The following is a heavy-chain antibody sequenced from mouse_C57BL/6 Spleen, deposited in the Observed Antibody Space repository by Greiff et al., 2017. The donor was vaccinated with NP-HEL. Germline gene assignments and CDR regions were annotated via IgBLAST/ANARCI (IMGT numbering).Heavy chain of an antibody. V-gene: IGHV1-85*01. CDR3: ASSGDYDLNWYFDV. Sequence: VQLQQSGPELVKPGASVKLSCKASGYTFTSYDINWVKQRPGQGLEWIGWIYPRDGSTKYNEKFKGKATLTVDTSSSTAYMELHSLTSEDSAVYFCASSGDYDLNWYFDVWGTGTTVTVSS. CDR2: IYPRDGST. J-gene: IGHJ1*03. D-gene: IGHD2-4*01. CDR1: GYTFTSYD.